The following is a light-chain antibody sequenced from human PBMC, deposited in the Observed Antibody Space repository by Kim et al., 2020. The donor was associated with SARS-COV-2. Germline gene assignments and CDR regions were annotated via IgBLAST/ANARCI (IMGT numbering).Light chain of an antibody. Sequence: SINNFFPGTRSDGGRYNLVSWYQQHPGKAPKLMIYEGSKRPSGVSNRFSGSKSGNTASLTISGLQAEDEADYYCCSYAGSSTFYVVFGGGTQLTVL. J-gene: IGLJ2*01. CDR3: CSYAGSSTFYVV. CDR1: RSDGGRYNL. CDR2: EGS. V-gene: IGLV2-23*03.